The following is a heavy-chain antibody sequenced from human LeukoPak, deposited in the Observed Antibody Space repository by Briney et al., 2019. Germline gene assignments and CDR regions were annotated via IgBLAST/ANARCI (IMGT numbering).Heavy chain of an antibody. V-gene: IGHV3-7*01. D-gene: IGHD6-19*01. CDR1: GFTFSTYW. Sequence: GGSLRLSCAASGFTFSTYWMSWVRQAPGKGLELVATINQDGSEKYYVDSVKGRFTISRDNAKNSVYLQMDNLRAEDTAVYYCVGSSGWLFDYWGQGILVAVSS. CDR3: VGSSGWLFDY. CDR2: INQDGSEK. J-gene: IGHJ4*02.